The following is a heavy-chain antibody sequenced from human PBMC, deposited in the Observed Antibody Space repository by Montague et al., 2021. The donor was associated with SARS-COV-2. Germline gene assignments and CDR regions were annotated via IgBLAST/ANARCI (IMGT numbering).Heavy chain of an antibody. J-gene: IGHJ6*02. CDR1: VFTVSTNY. V-gene: IGHV3-53*01. CDR3: ARGGGLRNYGMDV. CDR2: IYSGCDT. Sequence: SLRLSCAASVFTVSTNYMSLVRQAPGKGLEWISVIYSGCDTYYADSVXGRFTISRDNSKNTLYLQMNRLRAEDTAVYYCARGGGLRNYGMDVWGQGTTVTVSS. D-gene: IGHD5-12*01.